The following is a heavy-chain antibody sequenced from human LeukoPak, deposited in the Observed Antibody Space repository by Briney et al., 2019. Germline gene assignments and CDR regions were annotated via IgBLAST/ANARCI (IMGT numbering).Heavy chain of an antibody. CDR2: ISAYNGNT. D-gene: IGHD4/OR15-4a*01. Sequence: ASVKVSCKASGYTFTSYGISWVRQAPGQGLEWMGWISAYNGNTNYAQKLQGRVTMTTDTSTSTAYMELSSLRSEDTAVYYCAAAKYSLYYFDYWGQGTLVTVSS. J-gene: IGHJ4*02. V-gene: IGHV1-18*01. CDR3: AAAKYSLYYFDY. CDR1: GYTFTSYG.